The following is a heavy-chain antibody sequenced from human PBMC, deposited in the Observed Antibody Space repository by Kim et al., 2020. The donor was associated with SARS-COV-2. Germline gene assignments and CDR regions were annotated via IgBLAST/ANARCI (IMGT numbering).Heavy chain of an antibody. D-gene: IGHD6-19*01. CDR1: GFTFSSYW. CDR3: ARDGVKGEQWLVNYYYYGMDV. J-gene: IGHJ6*02. Sequence: GGSLRLSCAASGFTFSSYWMSWVRQAPGKGLEWVANIKQDGSEKYYVDSVKGRFTISRDNAKNSLYLQMNSLRAEDTAVYYCARDGVKGEQWLVNYYYYGMDVWGQGTTVTVSS. CDR2: IKQDGSEK. V-gene: IGHV3-7*03.